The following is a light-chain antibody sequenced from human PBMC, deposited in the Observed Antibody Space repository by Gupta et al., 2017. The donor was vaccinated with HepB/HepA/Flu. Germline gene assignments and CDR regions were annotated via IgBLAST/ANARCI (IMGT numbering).Light chain of an antibody. V-gene: IGLV3-1*01. CDR2: QDS. CDR3: QAWDSSIVV. J-gene: IGLJ2*01. CDR1: KLGEKY. Sequence: SSELTQPPSVSVSPGQTASITGSGHKLGEKYACWYQQRPGQSPVVLIYQDSKRPSGIPERFSGSNSGNTATLTISGTQAMDEADYYCQAWDSSIVVFGGGTKLTVL.